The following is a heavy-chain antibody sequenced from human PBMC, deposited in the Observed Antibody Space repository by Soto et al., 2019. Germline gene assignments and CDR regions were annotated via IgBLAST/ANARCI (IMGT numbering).Heavy chain of an antibody. Sequence: QVQLVQSGAEVKKPGSSVKVSCKASGGTFSSAAISWVRQAPGQGLEWMGGIIPILGAANYAQKFQDRVTITADESTTTTYMALSSLRSEDAAVYSCASRERVDAFDIWGQGTMVTVSS. D-gene: IGHD1-26*01. CDR2: IIPILGAA. V-gene: IGHV1-69*01. CDR1: GGTFSSAA. CDR3: ASRERVDAFDI. J-gene: IGHJ3*02.